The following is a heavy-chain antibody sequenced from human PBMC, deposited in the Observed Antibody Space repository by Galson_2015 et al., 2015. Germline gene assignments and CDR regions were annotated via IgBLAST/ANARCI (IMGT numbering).Heavy chain of an antibody. D-gene: IGHD4-17*01. J-gene: IGHJ5*02. CDR2: ISSSGSSI. CDR3: ARDRAYGDYAGWVDWFDP. V-gene: IGHV3-48*03. Sequence: SLRLSCAASGFTFSSYEMNWVRQAPGMGLEWVSYISSSGSSIYYADSVKGRFTISRDNAKNSLYLQMDSLRAEDTAAYYCARDRAYGDYAGWVDWFDPWGRGTLVTVSS. CDR1: GFTFSSYE.